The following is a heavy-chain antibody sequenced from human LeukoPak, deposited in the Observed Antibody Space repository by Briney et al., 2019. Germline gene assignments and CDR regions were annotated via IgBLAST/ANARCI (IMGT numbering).Heavy chain of an antibody. Sequence: GGSLRLSCAASGFTFSSYGMHWVRQAPGKGLEWVAVISYDGSNKYYADSVKGRFTISRDNSKNTLYLQTNSLRAEDTAVYYCAKDGGIAAAGWPLDYWGQGTLVTVSS. D-gene: IGHD6-13*01. J-gene: IGHJ4*02. V-gene: IGHV3-30*18. CDR1: GFTFSSYG. CDR3: AKDGGIAAAGWPLDY. CDR2: ISYDGSNK.